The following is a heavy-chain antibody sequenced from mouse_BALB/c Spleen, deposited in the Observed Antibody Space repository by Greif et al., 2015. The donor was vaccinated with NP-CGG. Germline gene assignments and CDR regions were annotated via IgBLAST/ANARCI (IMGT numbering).Heavy chain of an antibody. V-gene: IGHV1-14*01. CDR2: INPYNDGT. J-gene: IGHJ2*01. D-gene: IGHD1-2*01. CDR1: GYTFTSYV. Sequence: LVESGPELVKPGASVKMSCKASGYTFTSYVMHWVKQKPGQGLEWIGYINPYNDGTKYNEKFKGKATLTSDKSSSTAYMELSSLTSEDSAVYYCARYYGYHFDYWGQGTTLTVSS. CDR3: ARYYGYHFDY.